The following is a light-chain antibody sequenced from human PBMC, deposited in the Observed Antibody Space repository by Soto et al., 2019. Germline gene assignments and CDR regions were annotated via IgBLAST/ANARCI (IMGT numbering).Light chain of an antibody. CDR3: QQYGILPIT. CDR2: DES. Sequence: DIQMTQSPSSLFAAVGDRVTITCQATQDINIYLNWYQQKPGKAPNLLIYDESNLEIGVPSRFSGSGSGTHFMFTISSLQTEDIGTYYCQQYGILPITFGRGTRLEIK. J-gene: IGKJ5*01. V-gene: IGKV1-33*01. CDR1: QDINIY.